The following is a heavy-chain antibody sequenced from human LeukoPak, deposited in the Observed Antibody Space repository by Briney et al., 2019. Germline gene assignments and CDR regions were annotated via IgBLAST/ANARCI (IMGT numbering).Heavy chain of an antibody. CDR1: GFTFSNYW. Sequence: GGSLRLSCAASGFTFSNYWMHWVRQAPGKGLEWVSGIHWNGGSTGYADSMKGRFTISRDNAKNSLYLQMNSLRAEDTALYYCARDQRLFGAFDIWGQGTMVTVSS. D-gene: IGHD1-1*01. CDR3: ARDQRLFGAFDI. J-gene: IGHJ3*02. V-gene: IGHV3-20*04. CDR2: IHWNGGST.